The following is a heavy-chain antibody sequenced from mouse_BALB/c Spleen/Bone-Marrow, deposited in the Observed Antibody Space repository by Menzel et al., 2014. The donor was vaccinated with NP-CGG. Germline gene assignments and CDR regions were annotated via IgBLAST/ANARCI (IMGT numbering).Heavy chain of an antibody. D-gene: IGHD2-3*01. CDR1: GFSLTSYG. J-gene: IGHJ3*01. CDR3: ARNDGYYSPWFAY. V-gene: IGHV2-4*02. Sequence: QVHVKQSGPGLVQPSQSLSITCTVSGFSLTSYGVRWVRQPPGKGLEWLGVIWSGGSTDYNAAFISRLSISKDNSKSQVFFRMNSLQADDTAIYYCARNDGYYSPWFAYWGQGTLVTVSA. CDR2: IWSGGST.